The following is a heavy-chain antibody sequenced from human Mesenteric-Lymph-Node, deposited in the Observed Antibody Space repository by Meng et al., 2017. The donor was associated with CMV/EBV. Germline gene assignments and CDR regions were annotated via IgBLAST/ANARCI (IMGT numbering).Heavy chain of an antibody. CDR1: GFTISSYS. J-gene: IGHJ6*02. CDR2: ISSSGNNI. V-gene: IGHV3-21*01. D-gene: IGHD6-6*01. CDR3: ARISGHSSSSLYYYYGMDV. Sequence: GESLKISCAASGFTISSYSMNWVRQAPGKGLEWVSSISSSGNNIYYADSLKGRFTISRDNAKNSLYLQMNSLRAEDTAVYYCARISGHSSSSLYYYYGMDVWGQGTTVTVSS.